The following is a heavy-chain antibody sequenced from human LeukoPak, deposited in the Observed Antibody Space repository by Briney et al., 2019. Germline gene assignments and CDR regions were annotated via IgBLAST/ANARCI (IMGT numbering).Heavy chain of an antibody. CDR3: VRLRRNTDRSGYYYYYDY. D-gene: IGHD3-22*01. CDR2: ISVRSNYR. V-gene: IGHV3-21*01. J-gene: IGHJ4*02. Sequence: GGSLTLSCAASGYTFSDFSVNWVRQAPGKGLEWVSSISVRSNYRYYADSVRGRFTISRDDARDSLFLQMNSLRAEDTAVYFCVRLRRNTDRSGYYYYYDYWCQGTLVTVSS. CDR1: GYTFSDFS.